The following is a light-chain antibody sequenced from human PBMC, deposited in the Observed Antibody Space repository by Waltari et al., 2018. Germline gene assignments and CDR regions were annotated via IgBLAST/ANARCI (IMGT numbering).Light chain of an antibody. CDR2: DVS. Sequence: QSALTQPHSVSGSPGQSVTISCTGTSSDVARYKYVSWYHQHPGKAPKLMISDVSNRPSGVPDRFSGSKSGNTASLTISGLQAEDEADYYCSAHAGTYAYWVFGGGTKLTVL. V-gene: IGLV2-11*01. CDR3: SAHAGTYAYWV. J-gene: IGLJ3*02. CDR1: SSDVARYKY.